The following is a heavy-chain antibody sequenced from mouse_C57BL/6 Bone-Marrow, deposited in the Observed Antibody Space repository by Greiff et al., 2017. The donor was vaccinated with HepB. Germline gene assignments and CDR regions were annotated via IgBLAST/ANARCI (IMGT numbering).Heavy chain of an antibody. V-gene: IGHV5-17*01. CDR3: ARGDGSSYWYFDV. J-gene: IGHJ1*03. CDR2: ISSGSSTI. D-gene: IGHD1-1*01. Sequence: EVHLVESGGGLVKPGGSLKLSCAASGFTFSDYGMHWVRQAPEKGLEWVAYISSGSSTIYYADTVKGRFTISRDNAKNTLFLQMTSLRSEDTAMYYCARGDGSSYWYFDVWGTGTTVTVSS. CDR1: GFTFSDYG.